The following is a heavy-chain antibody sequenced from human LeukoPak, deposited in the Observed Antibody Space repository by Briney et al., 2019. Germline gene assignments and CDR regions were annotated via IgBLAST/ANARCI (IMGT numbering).Heavy chain of an antibody. J-gene: IGHJ4*02. CDR2: ISSSSSYI. Sequence: GGSLRLSCAASGFTFSSYAMSWVRQAPGKGLEWVSSISSSSSYIYYADSVKGRFTISRDNAKNSLYLQMNSLRAEDTAVYYCASSVRLVNFDYWGQGTPVTVSS. V-gene: IGHV3-21*01. CDR1: GFTFSSYA. D-gene: IGHD2-21*01. CDR3: ASSVRLVNFDY.